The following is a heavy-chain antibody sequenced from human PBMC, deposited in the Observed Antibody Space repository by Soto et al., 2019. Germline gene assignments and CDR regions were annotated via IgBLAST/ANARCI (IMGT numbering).Heavy chain of an antibody. CDR2: IYPGDSDT. CDR1: GYRFTSYC. CDR3: AREYYYGSGRNFDY. V-gene: IGHV5-51*01. J-gene: IGHJ4*02. D-gene: IGHD3-10*01. Sequence: GASLKISCKGSGYRFTSYCLACVPQLPGKGLECMGIIYPGDSDTRYSPSFQGQVTISADKSISTAYLQWSSLKASDTAMYYCAREYYYGSGRNFDYWGQGTLVTVSS.